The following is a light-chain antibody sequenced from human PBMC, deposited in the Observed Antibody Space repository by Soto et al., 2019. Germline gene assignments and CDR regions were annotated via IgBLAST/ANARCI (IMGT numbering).Light chain of an antibody. CDR1: SGSIASNY. J-gene: IGLJ2*01. CDR3: QSYDSTIKV. CDR2: EDN. V-gene: IGLV6-57*04. Sequence: NFMLTQPHSVSESPGKTISISCTRSSGSIASNYVQWYQQRPVSAPTTVIYEDNERPSGVPGRFSGSIDSSSNSASLTNSGLQTEDEADYYCQSYDSTIKVFGGGTKLTVL.